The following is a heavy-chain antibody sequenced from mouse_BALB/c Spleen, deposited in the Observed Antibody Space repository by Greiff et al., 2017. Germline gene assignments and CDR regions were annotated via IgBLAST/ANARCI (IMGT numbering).Heavy chain of an antibody. CDR1: GFTFTDYY. J-gene: IGHJ2*01. Sequence: EVQRVESGGGLVQPGGSLRLSCATSGFTFTDYYMSWVRQPPGKALEWLGFIRNKANGYTTEYSASVKGRFTISRDNSQSILYLQMNTLRAEDSATYYCARLYDGYYFDYWGQGTTLTVSS. CDR3: ARLYDGYYFDY. D-gene: IGHD2-3*01. CDR2: IRNKANGYTT. V-gene: IGHV7-3*02.